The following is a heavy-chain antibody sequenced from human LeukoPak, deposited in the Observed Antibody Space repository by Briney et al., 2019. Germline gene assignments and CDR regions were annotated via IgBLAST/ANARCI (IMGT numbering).Heavy chain of an antibody. CDR1: GGSISSYS. V-gene: IGHV4-59*12. D-gene: IGHD4-11*01. CDR2: IYYRGST. CDR3: ARGADYSNYGVFDY. Sequence: SETLSLTCTVSGGSISSYSWSWIRQPPGKGLEWIGYIYYRGSTYYNPSLKSRVTISVDTSKNQFSLKLSSVTAADTAVYYCARGADYSNYGVFDYWGQGTLVTVSS. J-gene: IGHJ4*02.